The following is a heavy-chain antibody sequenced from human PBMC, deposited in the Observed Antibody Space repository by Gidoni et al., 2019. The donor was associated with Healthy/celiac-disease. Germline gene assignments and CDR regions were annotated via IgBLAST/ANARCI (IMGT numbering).Heavy chain of an antibody. CDR1: GFSFSSYA. CDR2: ISGSGGST. V-gene: IGHV3-23*01. D-gene: IGHD3-22*01. Sequence: VQLLQSGVGLLQPWGSLRLSCASSGFSFSSYAMSWVRQAPGKGLEWVSAISGSGGSTYYADSVKGRFTISRDNSKNTLYLQMNSLRAEDTAVYYCAKGLPTLVVLYGRDVWGQGTTVTVSS. CDR3: AKGLPTLVVLYGRDV. J-gene: IGHJ6*02.